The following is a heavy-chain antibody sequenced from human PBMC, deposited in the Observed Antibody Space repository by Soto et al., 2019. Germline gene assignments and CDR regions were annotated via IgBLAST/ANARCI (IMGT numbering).Heavy chain of an antibody. D-gene: IGHD3-10*01. CDR1: GGSFSGYY. CDR3: ARARPVLLWFGGGDWFDP. CDR2: INHSGRT. J-gene: IGHJ5*02. V-gene: IGHV4-34*01. Sequence: QVQLQQWGAGLLKPSETLSLTCAVYGGSFSGYYWSWIRQPPGKGLEWIGEINHSGRTNDNPSLKSRVTISVDTSKNQFSLKLSSVTAADTAVYYCARARPVLLWFGGGDWFDPWGQGTLVTVSS.